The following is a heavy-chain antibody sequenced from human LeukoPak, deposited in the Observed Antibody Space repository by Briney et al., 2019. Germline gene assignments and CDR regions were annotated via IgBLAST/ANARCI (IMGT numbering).Heavy chain of an antibody. J-gene: IGHJ6*03. V-gene: IGHV3-7*04. CDR1: GFTFSSYS. Sequence: GGSLRLSCAASGFTFSSYSMNWVRQAPGKGLEWVANIKQDGSEKYYVDSVKGRFTISRDNAKNSLYLQMNSLRDEDTAVYYCARGSIAQVPLYYYYYYMDVWGKGTTVTVSS. CDR3: ARGSIAQVPLYYYYYYMDV. D-gene: IGHD6-6*01. CDR2: IKQDGSEK.